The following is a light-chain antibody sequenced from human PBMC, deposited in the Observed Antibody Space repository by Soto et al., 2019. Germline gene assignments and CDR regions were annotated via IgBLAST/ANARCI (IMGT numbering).Light chain of an antibody. CDR3: QQYDALPYT. CDR1: QDISNY. CDR2: GAS. V-gene: IGKV1-33*01. J-gene: IGKJ2*01. Sequence: DIQVTQSPSSLSASVGDRVTITCQASQDISNYLDWYQQKPGKAPKLLIFGASRLLRGVPSRYSGTGSGTYFTFTINGLQPDDFATYFCQQYDALPYTFGQGTNVDIK.